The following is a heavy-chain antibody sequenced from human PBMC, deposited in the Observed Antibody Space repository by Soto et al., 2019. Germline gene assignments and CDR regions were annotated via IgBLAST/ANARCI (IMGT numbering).Heavy chain of an antibody. CDR1: GGTFSSYA. Sequence: QVQLVQSGAEVKKPGSSVKVSCKASGGTFSSYAISWVRQAPGQGLEWMGGIIPIFGTANYAQKFQGRVTITADESTSTAYMELSSLRSEDTAVYYCAREGPIQLWIQRQNWYFDLWGRGTLVTVSS. CDR3: AREGPIQLWIQRQNWYFDL. J-gene: IGHJ2*01. CDR2: IIPIFGTA. D-gene: IGHD5-18*01. V-gene: IGHV1-69*12.